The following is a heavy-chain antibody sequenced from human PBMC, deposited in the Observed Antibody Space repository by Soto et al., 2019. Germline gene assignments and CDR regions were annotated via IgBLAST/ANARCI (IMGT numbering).Heavy chain of an antibody. CDR1: GYTFTSYD. D-gene: IGHD6-13*01. CDR3: ARKRRDSSSWYNWFDP. V-gene: IGHV1-8*01. CDR2: MNPNSGNT. J-gene: IGHJ5*02. Sequence: QVQLVQSGAEVKKPGASVKVSCKASGYTFTSYDINWVRQATGQGLEWMGWMNPNSGNTGSAQKFQGRVTMTRNTSISTAYMELTSLGPEDTAVYYCARKRRDSSSWYNWFDPWGQGTLVTVSS.